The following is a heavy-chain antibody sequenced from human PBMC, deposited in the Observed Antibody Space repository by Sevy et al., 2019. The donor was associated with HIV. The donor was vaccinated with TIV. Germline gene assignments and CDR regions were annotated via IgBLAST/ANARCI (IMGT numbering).Heavy chain of an antibody. CDR1: GFTFSSYG. CDR2: IRYDGSNK. D-gene: IGHD3-3*01. Sequence: GGSLRLSCAASGFTFSSYGMHWVRQAPGKGLEWVAFIRYDGSNKYYADSVKGRFTISRDNSKNTLYLQMNSLRAEDTAGYYCAKDNSIASIFGVVIIGAFDIWGQGTMVTVSS. V-gene: IGHV3-30*02. J-gene: IGHJ3*02. CDR3: AKDNSIASIFGVVIIGAFDI.